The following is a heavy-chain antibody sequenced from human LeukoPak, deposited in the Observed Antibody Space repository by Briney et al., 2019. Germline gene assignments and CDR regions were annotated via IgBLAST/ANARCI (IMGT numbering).Heavy chain of an antibody. Sequence: GGSLRLSCAASGFTFSNAWMSWVRQAPGKGPEWVGRIKSKTDGGTTDYAAPVKGRFTISRDDSKNTLYLQMNSLKTEDTAVYYCTDYDFWSGYYTLGYWGQGTLVTVSS. J-gene: IGHJ4*02. D-gene: IGHD3-3*01. V-gene: IGHV3-15*01. CDR1: GFTFSNAW. CDR3: TDYDFWSGYYTLGY. CDR2: IKSKTDGGTT.